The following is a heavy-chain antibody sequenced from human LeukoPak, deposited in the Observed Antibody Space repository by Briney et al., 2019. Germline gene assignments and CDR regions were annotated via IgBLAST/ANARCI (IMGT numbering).Heavy chain of an antibody. Sequence: GGSLRLSGAASGFTFSSYAMSWVRQAPGKGLEWVSAISGSGGSTYYADSVKGRFTISRDNSKNTLYLQMNSLRAEDTAVYYCAKLPTTGWYAGGNWFDPWGQGTLVTVSS. CDR3: AKLPTTGWYAGGNWFDP. J-gene: IGHJ5*02. D-gene: IGHD6-19*01. CDR2: ISGSGGST. V-gene: IGHV3-23*01. CDR1: GFTFSSYA.